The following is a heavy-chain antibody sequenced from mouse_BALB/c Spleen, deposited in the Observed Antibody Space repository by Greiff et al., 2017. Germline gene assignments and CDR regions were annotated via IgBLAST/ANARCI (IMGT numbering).Heavy chain of an antibody. CDR3: TRDRDYDYAMDY. D-gene: IGHD1-1*01. J-gene: IGHJ4*01. Sequence: EVNLVESGGGLVKPGGSLKLSCAASGFTFSSYTMSWVRQTPEKRLEWVATISSGGSYTYYPDSVKGRFTISSDNAKNTLYLQMSSLKSEDTAMYYCTRDRDYDYAMDYWGQGTSVTVSS. CDR2: ISSGGSYT. CDR1: GFTFSSYT. V-gene: IGHV5-6-4*01.